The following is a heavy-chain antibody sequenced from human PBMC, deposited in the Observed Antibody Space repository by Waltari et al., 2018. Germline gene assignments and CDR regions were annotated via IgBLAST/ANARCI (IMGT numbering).Heavy chain of an antibody. V-gene: IGHV1-2*06. CDR1: GYTFTGYY. CDR2: INPNSGGT. D-gene: IGHD3-10*01. Sequence: QVQLVQSGAEVKKPGASVKVSCKASGYTFTGYYMHWVRQAPGQGLEWMGRINPNSGGTNYAQKFQGRVTMTRDTSISTADMELSRLRSDDTAVYYCARVLTMVQGVPDYWGQGTLVTVSS. CDR3: ARVLTMVQGVPDY. J-gene: IGHJ4*02.